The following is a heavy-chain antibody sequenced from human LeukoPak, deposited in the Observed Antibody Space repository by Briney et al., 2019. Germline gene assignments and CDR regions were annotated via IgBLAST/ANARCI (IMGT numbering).Heavy chain of an antibody. J-gene: IGHJ4*02. Sequence: PGGSLRLSCVGSGFTFSSYWMYWIRQAPGKGLVWVSRIHSDGSIANYTDSVKGRFTISRDNVKNTLYLQMNSLRAEDTAVYYCAKDPGPYYYDSSGYYDYWGQGTLVTVSS. V-gene: IGHV3-74*01. D-gene: IGHD3-22*01. CDR1: GFTFSSYW. CDR3: AKDPGPYYYDSSGYYDY. CDR2: IHSDGSIA.